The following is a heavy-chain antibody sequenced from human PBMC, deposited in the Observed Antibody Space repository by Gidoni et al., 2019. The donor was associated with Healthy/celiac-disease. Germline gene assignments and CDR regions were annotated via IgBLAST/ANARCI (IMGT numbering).Heavy chain of an antibody. CDR3: ARERIAAAGLFDY. Sequence: QVQLQESGPGLVKPSQTLSLTCTVSGGSISSGGYYWSWIRQHPGKGLEWIGYIYYSGSPYHNPSLKSRVTISVDTSKNQFSLKLSSVTAADTAVYYCARERIAAAGLFDYWGQGTLVTVSS. D-gene: IGHD6-13*01. CDR2: IYYSGSP. J-gene: IGHJ4*02. V-gene: IGHV4-31*03. CDR1: GGSISSGGYY.